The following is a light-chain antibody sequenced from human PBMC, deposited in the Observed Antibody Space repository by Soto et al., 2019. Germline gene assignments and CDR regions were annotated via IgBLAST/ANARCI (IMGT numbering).Light chain of an antibody. CDR1: QSISGT. Sequence: EIVMTQSPATLSVSPGERATLSCRASQSISGTLAWYQQKPGQAPRLLIYGASTRATGIPARFSGSGSGTEFTLTISSLQSEDFAVYYCQKYNNWPWKFGQGTKVDIK. CDR2: GAS. V-gene: IGKV3-15*01. J-gene: IGKJ1*01. CDR3: QKYNNWPWK.